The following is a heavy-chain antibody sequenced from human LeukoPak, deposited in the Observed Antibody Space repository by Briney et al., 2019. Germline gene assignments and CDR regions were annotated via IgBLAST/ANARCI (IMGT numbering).Heavy chain of an antibody. CDR3: ATSRGYFFRWFQH. J-gene: IGHJ1*01. Sequence: GGSLGLSCSASGFTFSNYEMNWVRQAPGKGLEWVSYIASSGSTIYYADSVKGRFTISRDNAKSSLYLQMNSLRADDTAVYYCATSRGYFFRWFQHWGQGTLVTLS. CDR1: GFTFSNYE. CDR2: IASSGSTI. V-gene: IGHV3-48*03. D-gene: IGHD3-22*01.